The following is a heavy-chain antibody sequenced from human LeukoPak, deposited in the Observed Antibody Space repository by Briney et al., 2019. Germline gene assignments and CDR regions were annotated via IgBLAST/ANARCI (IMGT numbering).Heavy chain of an antibody. V-gene: IGHV1-3*01. CDR1: GYTFTRCA. CDR3: ARDHSWGYFDY. D-gene: IGHD5-18*01. J-gene: IGHJ4*02. Sequence: ASVKVSCKTSGYTFTRCAVHWVRQAPGQRLEWMGWIHADSGNTKYSQKLQGRVTIARDTSASTIYMELSSLRSEDTAVYYCARDHSWGYFDYWGQGTLVTVSS. CDR2: IHADSGNT.